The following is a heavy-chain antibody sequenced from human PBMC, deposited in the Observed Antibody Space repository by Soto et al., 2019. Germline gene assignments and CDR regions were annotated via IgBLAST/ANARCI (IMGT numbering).Heavy chain of an antibody. Sequence: SLQLSCTASGFTFGDYAMSWFRQAPGKGLEWVGFIRSKAYGGTTEYAASVKGRFTISRDDSKSIAYLQMNSLKTEDTAVYYCTRDNERFLGWFDPWGQGTLVTVSS. CDR2: IRSKAYGGTT. CDR3: TRDNERFLGWFDP. D-gene: IGHD2-21*01. CDR1: GFTFGDYA. J-gene: IGHJ5*02. V-gene: IGHV3-49*03.